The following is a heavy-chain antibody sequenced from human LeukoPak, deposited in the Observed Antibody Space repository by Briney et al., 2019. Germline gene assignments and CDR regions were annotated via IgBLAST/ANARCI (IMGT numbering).Heavy chain of an antibody. Sequence: PGGSLRLSCAASGFTFSSYEMNWVRQAPGKGLEWVSYISSSGSTIYYADSVKGRFTISRDNAKNSLYLQMNSLRAEDTAVYYCARLPPYDILTGYRYYYFDYWGQGTLVTVSS. CDR3: ARLPPYDILTGYRYYYFDY. J-gene: IGHJ4*02. D-gene: IGHD3-9*01. CDR2: ISSSGSTI. CDR1: GFTFSSYE. V-gene: IGHV3-48*03.